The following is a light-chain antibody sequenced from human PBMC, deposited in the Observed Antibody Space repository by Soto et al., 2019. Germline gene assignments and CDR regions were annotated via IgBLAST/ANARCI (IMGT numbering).Light chain of an antibody. V-gene: IGKV1-12*01. CDR2: SAS. CDR1: QDVSSW. J-gene: IGKJ4*01. CDR3: QPANSFPLT. Sequence: DFQVTQSPSSVSASVGDRVTITCRTSQDVSSWLAWYQQKPGKAPALLIYSASTLQTGVPSRFSGSGSGTDFALDFGSLQPEDFATYYCQPANSFPLTFGGGTKVEIK.